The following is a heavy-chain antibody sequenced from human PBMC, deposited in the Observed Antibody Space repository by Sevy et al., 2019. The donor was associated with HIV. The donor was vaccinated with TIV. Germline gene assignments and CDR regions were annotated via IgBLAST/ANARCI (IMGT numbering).Heavy chain of an antibody. CDR2: IYYSGST. D-gene: IGHD4-4*01. Sequence: SETLSLTCTVSGGSISSYYWSWIRQPPGKGLEWIGYIYYSGSTNYNPSLKSRVTISVDTSKNQFSLKLSSVTAADTAVCYCARGGGWYSNYGSGAWFDPWGQGTLVTVSS. CDR3: ARGGGWYSNYGSGAWFDP. J-gene: IGHJ5*02. CDR1: GGSISSYY. V-gene: IGHV4-59*01.